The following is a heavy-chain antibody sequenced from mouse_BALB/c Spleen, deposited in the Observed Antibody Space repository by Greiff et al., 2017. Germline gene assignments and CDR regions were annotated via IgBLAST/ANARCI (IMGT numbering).Heavy chain of an antibody. CDR3: ARQGYYGNYGYFDV. CDR1: GFTFSSYG. D-gene: IGHD2-1*01. J-gene: IGHJ1*01. Sequence: EVMLVESGGDLVKPGGSLKLSCAASGFTFSSYGMSWVRQTPDKRLEWVATISSGGSYTYYPDSVKGRFTISRDNAKNTLYLQMSSLKSEDTAMYYCARQGYYGNYGYFDVWGAGTTVTVSS. CDR2: ISSGGSYT. V-gene: IGHV5-6*01.